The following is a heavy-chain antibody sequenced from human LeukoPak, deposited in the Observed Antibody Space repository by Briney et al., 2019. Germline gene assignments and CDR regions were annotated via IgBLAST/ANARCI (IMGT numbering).Heavy chain of an antibody. CDR2: YYQRENT. J-gene: IGHJ6*04. Sequence: SETLSLTCAVSGYSISSGNYWGWTRQPPGKGLGGIGCYYQRENTNYNPSLKSRVTISVDTAKNQFSLKLSSVTAADTAVYYCARSGGPPAGPRFRSYYHYGMDVWGKGTTVTVSS. CDR1: GYSISSGNY. D-gene: IGHD2-2*01. CDR3: ARSGGPPAGPRFRSYYHYGMDV. V-gene: IGHV4-38-2*01.